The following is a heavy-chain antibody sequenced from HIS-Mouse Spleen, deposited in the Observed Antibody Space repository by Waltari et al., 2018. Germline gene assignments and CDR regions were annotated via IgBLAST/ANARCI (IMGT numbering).Heavy chain of an antibody. Sequence: QLQLQESGPGLVKPSETLSLTCTVSGGSISSSSYYWGWIRQPPGKGLEWIGSIYYSGSTYSTPSLKSRVTISVDTSKNQFSLKLSSVTAADTAVYYCARDQVVVVVAATMGWFDPWGQGTLVTVSS. CDR3: ARDQVVVVVAATMGWFDP. CDR2: IYYSGST. D-gene: IGHD2-15*01. V-gene: IGHV4-39*07. J-gene: IGHJ5*02. CDR1: GGSISSSSYY.